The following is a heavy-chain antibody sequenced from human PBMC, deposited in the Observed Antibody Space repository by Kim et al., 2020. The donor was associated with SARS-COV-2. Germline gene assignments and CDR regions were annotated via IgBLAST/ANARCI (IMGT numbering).Heavy chain of an antibody. Sequence: GESLKISCKGSGYTFTDYWIGWVRRMPGKGLEWIGVIYPDDSYTKYNPSFQDQVTISADKSISTAFLQWSSLKASDTAMYYCARHGVSDGWYEGCGYWGQGTLVTVSS. CDR1: GYTFTDYW. CDR3: ARHGVSDGWYEGCGY. D-gene: IGHD6-19*01. V-gene: IGHV5-51*01. CDR2: IYPDDSYT. J-gene: IGHJ4*02.